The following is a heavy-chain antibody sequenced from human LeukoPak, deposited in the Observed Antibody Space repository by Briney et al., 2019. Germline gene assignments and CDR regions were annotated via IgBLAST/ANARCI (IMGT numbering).Heavy chain of an antibody. CDR1: GDSISTYY. Sequence: SETLSLTCSVSGDSISTYYWTWIRQPAGKGLEWIGRIYISGTPNYNPSLRGRVTMSIDTSMNQFSLKLSSVTAADTAVYYCAREEASEVTLSRGLIGYWGQGTLVTVSS. J-gene: IGHJ4*02. CDR3: AREEASEVTLSRGLIGY. CDR2: IYISGTP. D-gene: IGHD3-10*01. V-gene: IGHV4-4*07.